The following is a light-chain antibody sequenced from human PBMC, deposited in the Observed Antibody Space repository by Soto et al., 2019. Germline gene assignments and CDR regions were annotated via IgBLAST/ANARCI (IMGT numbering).Light chain of an antibody. J-gene: IGKJ5*01. CDR1: QGLSSD. CDR2: AAS. V-gene: IGKV1-9*01. Sequence: DIQLTQYPSFLSASVGDRVTITCRASQGLSSDLAWYQQKPGKAPKLLIYAASTLQSGDPSRFIGSGSGTEFTLTISSLQPEDFATYYCQQLNSYPITFGQGTRLEIK. CDR3: QQLNSYPIT.